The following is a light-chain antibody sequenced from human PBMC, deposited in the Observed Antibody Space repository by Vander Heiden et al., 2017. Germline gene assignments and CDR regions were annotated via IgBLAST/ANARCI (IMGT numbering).Light chain of an antibody. CDR2: AAS. J-gene: IGKJ4*01. CDR3: QQSDSTPLT. CDR1: QSISSY. V-gene: IGKV1-39*01. Sequence: DIQMTQSPSSLSASVGDRVTITCRASQSISSYLNWYQQKPGKAPKLLIYAASSLQSGVPSRFSGSGSGTDFTLSIISLQPEDFATYYFQQSDSTPLTFGGGTKVEIK.